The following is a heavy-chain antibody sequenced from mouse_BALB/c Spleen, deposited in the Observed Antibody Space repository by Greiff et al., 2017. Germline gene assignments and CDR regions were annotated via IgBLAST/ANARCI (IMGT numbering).Heavy chain of an antibody. CDR1: GFNIKDTY. Sequence: VQLQQSGAELVKPGASVKLSCTASGFNIKDTYMHWVKQRPEQGLEWIGRIDPANGNTKYDPKFQGKATITADTSSNTAYLQLSSLTSEDTAVYYCARESYGNYYFDYWGEGTTLTVSS. CDR3: ARESYGNYYFDY. CDR2: IDPANGNT. D-gene: IGHD2-1*01. J-gene: IGHJ2*01. V-gene: IGHV14-3*02.